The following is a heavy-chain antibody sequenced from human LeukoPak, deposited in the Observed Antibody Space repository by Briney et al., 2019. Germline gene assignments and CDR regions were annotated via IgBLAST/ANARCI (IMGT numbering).Heavy chain of an antibody. CDR2: VSTNGGST. V-gene: IGHV3-64*01. Sequence: GGSLRLSCAASGFSFSNHAMHWVRQAPEKGLEYVSGVSTNGGSTFYANSVKSRFIISRDNSNNTLFLQMGSLRFEDMAVYYCATLSYHGIIASPLWGQGTMVTVSS. J-gene: IGHJ3*01. CDR1: GFSFSNHA. D-gene: IGHD3-10*01. CDR3: ATLSYHGIIASPL.